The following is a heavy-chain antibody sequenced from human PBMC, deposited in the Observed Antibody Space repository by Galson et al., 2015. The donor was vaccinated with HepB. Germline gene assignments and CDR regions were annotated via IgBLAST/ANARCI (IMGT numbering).Heavy chain of an antibody. CDR2: IYTSGST. J-gene: IGHJ5*02. D-gene: IGHD6-6*01. CDR1: GGSIRSGSYY. V-gene: IGHV4-61*02. CDR3: ARDEGVIEYSSSSGWFDP. Sequence: LSLTCTVSGGSIRSGSYYWSWIRQPAGKGLEWIGRIYTSGSTNYNPSLKSRVTMSVDTSKNQFSLKLSSVTAADTAVYYCARDEGVIEYSSSSGWFDPWGQGTLVTVSS.